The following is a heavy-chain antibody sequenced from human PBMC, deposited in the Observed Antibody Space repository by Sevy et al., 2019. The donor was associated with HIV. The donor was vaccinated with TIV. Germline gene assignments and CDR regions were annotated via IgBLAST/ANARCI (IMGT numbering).Heavy chain of an antibody. J-gene: IGHJ4*02. CDR1: GFTFSSYS. D-gene: IGHD4-4*01. CDR3: ARRSNTVTTSGEVFDRGFDY. CDR2: ISSSSSYI. V-gene: IGHV3-21*01. Sequence: GGSLRLSCAASGFTFSSYSMNWVRQAPGKGLEWVSSISSSSSYIYYADSVKGRFTMARDNARNSLYMQMNSLRAEDTAVYYCARRSNTVTTSGEVFDRGFDYWGQGTLVTVSS.